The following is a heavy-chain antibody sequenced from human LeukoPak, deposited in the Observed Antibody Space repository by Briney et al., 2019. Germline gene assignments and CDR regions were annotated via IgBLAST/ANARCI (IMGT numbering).Heavy chain of an antibody. CDR3: ARVAHPGGVSYYGSGYDAFDI. V-gene: IGHV4-4*08. CDR2: IYTSGST. D-gene: IGHD3-10*01. CDR1: GGSISSYY. Sequence: NPSETLSLTCTVSGGSISSYYWSWIRQPPGKGLEWIGYIYTSGSTNYNPSLKSRVTMSVDTSKNQFSLKLSSVTAADTAVYYCARVAHPGGVSYYGSGYDAFDIWGQGTMVTVSS. J-gene: IGHJ3*02.